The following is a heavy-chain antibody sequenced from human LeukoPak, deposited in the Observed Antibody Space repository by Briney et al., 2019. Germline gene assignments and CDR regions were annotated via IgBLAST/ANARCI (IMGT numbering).Heavy chain of an antibody. Sequence: ASVTVSCTASGGTFSSYAISWVRQAPGQGLEWMGGIIPIFGTANYAQKFQGRVTITADESTSTAYMELSSLRSEDTAVYYCARDSGSSSWNWFDPWGQGTLVTVSS. CDR2: IIPIFGTA. V-gene: IGHV1-69*13. CDR3: ARDSGSSSWNWFDP. CDR1: GGTFSSYA. J-gene: IGHJ5*02. D-gene: IGHD6-13*01.